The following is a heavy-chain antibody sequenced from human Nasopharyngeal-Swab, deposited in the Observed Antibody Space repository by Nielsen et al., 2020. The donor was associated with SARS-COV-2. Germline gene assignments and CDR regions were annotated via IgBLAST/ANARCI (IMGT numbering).Heavy chain of an antibody. J-gene: IGHJ4*02. V-gene: IGHV1-18*01. CDR3: ARVHPPPTKGYFWSGYYRINLFDY. Sequence: ASVKVSCKASGYTFTSYGISWVRQAPGQGLEWMGWISAYNGNTNYAQKLQGRVTMTTDTSTSTAYMELRSLRSDDTAVCYCARVHPPPTKGYFWSGYYRINLFDYWGQGTLVTVSS. CDR2: ISAYNGNT. D-gene: IGHD3-3*01. CDR1: GYTFTSYG.